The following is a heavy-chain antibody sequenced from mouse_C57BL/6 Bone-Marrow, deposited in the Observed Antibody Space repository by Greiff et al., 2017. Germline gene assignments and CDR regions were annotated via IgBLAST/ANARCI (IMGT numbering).Heavy chain of an antibody. CDR1: GFTFTDYY. D-gene: IGHD1-1*01. CDR2: IRNKANGYTT. J-gene: IGHJ1*03. CDR3: ARSTVVVHWYFDV. V-gene: IGHV7-3*01. Sequence: EVQLVESGGGLVQPGGSLSLSCAASGFTFTDYYMSWVRQPPGKALEWLGFIRNKANGYTTEYSASVKGRFTISRDNSQSILYLQMNALRAEDSATYYCARSTVVVHWYFDVWGTGTTVTVSS.